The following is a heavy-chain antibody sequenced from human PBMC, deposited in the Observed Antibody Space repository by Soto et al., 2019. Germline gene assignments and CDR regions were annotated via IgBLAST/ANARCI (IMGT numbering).Heavy chain of an antibody. Sequence: PGGSLRLSCVASGFTFGSRAMSWVRQAPGEGLEWVSTITDSGGDTKYADSVRGRFTISRDNSKNTLYLEMSSPRPEDTAVYYCVRRGYNWQFSDYWGQGTLVTVSS. CDR2: ITDSGGDT. J-gene: IGHJ4*02. CDR1: GFTFGSRA. V-gene: IGHV3-23*01. D-gene: IGHD6-25*01. CDR3: VRRGYNWQFSDY.